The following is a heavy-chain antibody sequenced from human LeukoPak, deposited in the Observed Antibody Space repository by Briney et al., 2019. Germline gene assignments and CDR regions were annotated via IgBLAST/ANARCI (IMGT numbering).Heavy chain of an antibody. D-gene: IGHD1-26*01. J-gene: IGHJ4*02. CDR3: ARDPELRLFDY. CDR1: GYTFTTYS. CDR2: ISTYNGNT. V-gene: IGHV1-18*01. Sequence: ASVKVSCTASGYTFTTYSISWVRQAPGQGLEWMGWISTYNGNTKYPQKLQDRVIITTDTSTSTAYMELRSLTSDDTAVYYCARDPELRLFDYWGQGTLVTVSS.